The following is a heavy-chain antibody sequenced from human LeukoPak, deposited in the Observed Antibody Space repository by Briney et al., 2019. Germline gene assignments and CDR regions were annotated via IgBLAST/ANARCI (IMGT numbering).Heavy chain of an antibody. V-gene: IGHV3-23*01. CDR3: ATARGSSSRSGPDYFDY. CDR2: ISGGGEST. CDR1: EFTFSSHA. J-gene: IGHJ4*02. Sequence: GGSLRLSCVASEFTFSSHAMNWVRQAPGKGLEWVSSISGGGESTYYADSVKGRFTISKDNSKNTLYLQINSPRAEDTAVYYCATARGSSSRSGPDYFDYWGQGTLVTVSS. D-gene: IGHD6-6*01.